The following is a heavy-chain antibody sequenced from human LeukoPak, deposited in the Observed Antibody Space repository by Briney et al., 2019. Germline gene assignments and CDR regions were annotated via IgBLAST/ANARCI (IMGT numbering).Heavy chain of an antibody. CDR3: ARVSGYDSHYFDD. D-gene: IGHD5-12*01. CDR1: GFTFSDYY. V-gene: IGHV3-11*04. CDR2: ISSSGSTT. Sequence: GGSLRLSCAASGFTFSDYYMSWIRQAPGKGLEWVSYISSSGSTTYYADSVKGPLTISRDNAKNSLYLQMNSMGAEDTAVYYCARVSGYDSHYFDDWGQGTLVTVSS. J-gene: IGHJ4*02.